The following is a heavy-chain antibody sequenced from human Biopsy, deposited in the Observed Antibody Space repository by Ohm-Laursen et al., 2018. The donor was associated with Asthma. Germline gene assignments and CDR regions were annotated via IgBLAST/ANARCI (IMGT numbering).Heavy chain of an antibody. J-gene: IGHJ5*02. D-gene: IGHD2-15*01. Sequence: GSSVKVSCKASGYTFTDYGIAWVRQAPGQGLEWMGWSSAYNGHTKYAQKFQDRVTMTTDKSANTAHMELRSLTSDDTVVYYCVRDKVVVVPGSKGPTDWFDPWGQGTLVTVSS. CDR2: SSAYNGHT. CDR3: VRDKVVVVPGSKGPTDWFDP. V-gene: IGHV1-18*04. CDR1: GYTFTDYG.